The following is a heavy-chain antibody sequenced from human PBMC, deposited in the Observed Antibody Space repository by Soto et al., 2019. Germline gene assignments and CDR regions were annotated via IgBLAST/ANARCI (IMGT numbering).Heavy chain of an antibody. Sequence: GVLRLSCSASGFTFSSYAMHWVRQAPGKGLEYVSAISSNGGSTYYADSVRGRFTISRDNSKNTLYLQMSSLRAEDTAVYYCVKRFFDFLSGYLYGMDVWGQGTAVTVAS. CDR3: VKRFFDFLSGYLYGMDV. V-gene: IGHV3-64D*06. D-gene: IGHD3-3*01. CDR1: GFTFSSYA. CDR2: ISSNGGST. J-gene: IGHJ6*02.